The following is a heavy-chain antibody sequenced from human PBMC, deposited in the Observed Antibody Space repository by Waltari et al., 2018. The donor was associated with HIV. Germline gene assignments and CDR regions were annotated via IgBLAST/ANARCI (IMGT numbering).Heavy chain of an antibody. CDR2: IYYSGST. V-gene: IGHV4-59*01. CDR1: GGSISSYY. Sequence: QVQLQESGPGLVTPSETLSLTCTVSGGSISSYYWSWIRQPPGKGLEWIGYIYYSGSTNYNPSLKSRVTISVDTSKNQFSLKLSSVTAADTAVYYCARADYDSSGNYFDYWGQGTLVTVSS. CDR3: ARADYDSSGNYFDY. J-gene: IGHJ4*02. D-gene: IGHD3-22*01.